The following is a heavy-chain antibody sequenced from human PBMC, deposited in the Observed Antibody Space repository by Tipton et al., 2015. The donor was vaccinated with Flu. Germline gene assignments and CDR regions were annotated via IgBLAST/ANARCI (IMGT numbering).Heavy chain of an antibody. CDR3: AREVYAFDI. CDR1: GFTFDDYA. Sequence: RSLRLSCAASGFTFDDYAMHWVRQAPGKGLEWVSGISWNSGSIGYADSVKGRFTISSDNAKNSLYLQMNSLRAEDTAVYYCAREVYAFDIWGQGTMVTVSS. CDR2: ISWNSGSI. D-gene: IGHD2-8*01. V-gene: IGHV3-9*01. J-gene: IGHJ3*02.